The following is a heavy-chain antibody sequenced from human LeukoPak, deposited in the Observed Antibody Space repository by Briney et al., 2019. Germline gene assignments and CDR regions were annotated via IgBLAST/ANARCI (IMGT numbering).Heavy chain of an antibody. D-gene: IGHD2-15*01. CDR2: ISNGNT. V-gene: IGHV3-23*01. J-gene: IGHJ5*02. CDR3: VREAGYCASVCLRSNWFDP. Sequence: GGSLRLSCAASGFPFSNHAMSWVRQPPGKGLEWVAAISNGNTYYADSVRGRFAISRDDSKNMVYLQMNSLRDEDTALYYCVREAGYCASVCLRSNWFDPWGQGTLVTVSS. CDR1: GFPFSNHA.